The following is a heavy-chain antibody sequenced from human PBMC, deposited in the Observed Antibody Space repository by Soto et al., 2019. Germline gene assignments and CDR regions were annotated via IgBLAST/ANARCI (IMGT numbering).Heavy chain of an antibody. CDR3: ARDGVVVAATHYFDY. CDR1: GFTFRSYS. J-gene: IGHJ4*02. Sequence: PGGSLRLSCAAAGFTFRSYSMNWVRQAPGKGLEWVSSISTSSSYKYYADSVKGRFTISRDNAKNSLYLQMNSLRAEDTAVYYCARDGVVVAATHYFDYWGQGTLVTVSS. D-gene: IGHD2-15*01. V-gene: IGHV3-21*01. CDR2: ISTSSSYK.